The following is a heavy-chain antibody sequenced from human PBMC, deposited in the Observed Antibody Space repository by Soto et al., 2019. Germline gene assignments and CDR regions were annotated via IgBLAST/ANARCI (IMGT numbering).Heavy chain of an antibody. D-gene: IGHD5-18*01. CDR2: INAGNGNT. Sequence: ASVKVSGKASGYTFTSYAMHWVRQAPGQRLEWMGWINAGNGNTKYSQKFQGRVTITRDTSASTAYMELSSLRSEDTAVYYCAREKAHSYGYWRYFDYWGQGTLVTVSS. CDR1: GYTFTSYA. V-gene: IGHV1-3*01. CDR3: AREKAHSYGYWRYFDY. J-gene: IGHJ4*02.